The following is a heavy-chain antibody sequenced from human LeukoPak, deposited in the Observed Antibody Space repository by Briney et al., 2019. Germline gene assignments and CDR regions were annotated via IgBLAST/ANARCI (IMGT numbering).Heavy chain of an antibody. CDR3: ARSSYSSSSSV. CDR2: INSDGSEG. V-gene: IGHV3-7*01. J-gene: IGHJ3*01. CDR1: GFTFSGFW. Sequence: GGSLRLSCAVSGFTFSGFWMSWSRQAPGKGLEWVASINSDGSEGYYADVVKGRFTISRDNAKNSLYLQINSLRAEDTAVYYRARSSYSSSSSVWGQGTMVTVSS. D-gene: IGHD6-6*01.